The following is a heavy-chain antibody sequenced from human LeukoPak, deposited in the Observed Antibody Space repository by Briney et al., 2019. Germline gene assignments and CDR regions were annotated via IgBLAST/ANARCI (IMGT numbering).Heavy chain of an antibody. V-gene: IGHV3-23*01. CDR3: AKPISGGLAVTADCFQP. CDR1: GFAFSVYA. D-gene: IGHD6-19*01. Sequence: GGSLRLSCTASGFAFSVYAMSWPRQPPGKGLEWVSTINANSGTTSYAASVRGRFTISRDNSKNTLYLQLNTLRADDTATYYCAKPISGGLAVTADCFQPWGQGTLVVVSS. CDR2: INANSGTT. J-gene: IGHJ5*02.